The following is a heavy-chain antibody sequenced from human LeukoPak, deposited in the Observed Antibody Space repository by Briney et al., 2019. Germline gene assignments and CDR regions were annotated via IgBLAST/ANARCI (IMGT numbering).Heavy chain of an antibody. CDR3: ARGPPITMIVVPTGPLGLGYYFDY. J-gene: IGHJ4*02. CDR1: GDSISTSSYY. V-gene: IGHV4-39*01. CDR2: IYYSGST. Sequence: SETLSLTCSVSGDSISTSSYYWGWIRQPPGKGLEWVGTIYYSGSTYYNPSLTSRVTISVDTSKNQFSLKLSSVTAADTAVYYCARGPPITMIVVPTGPLGLGYYFDYWGQGTLVTVSS. D-gene: IGHD3-22*01.